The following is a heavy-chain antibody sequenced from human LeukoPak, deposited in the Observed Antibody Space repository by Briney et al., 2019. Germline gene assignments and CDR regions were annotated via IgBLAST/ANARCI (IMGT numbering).Heavy chain of an antibody. J-gene: IGHJ4*02. Sequence: ASVKVSCKASGYTFTSYGISWVRQAPGKGLEWMGRVDPEDGETIYAEKFQGRVTITADTSTDTAYMELSSLRSEDTAVYYCATTTRRYFDYWGQGTLVTVSS. D-gene: IGHD1-1*01. CDR2: VDPEDGET. CDR3: ATTTRRYFDY. CDR1: GYTFTSYG. V-gene: IGHV1-69-2*01.